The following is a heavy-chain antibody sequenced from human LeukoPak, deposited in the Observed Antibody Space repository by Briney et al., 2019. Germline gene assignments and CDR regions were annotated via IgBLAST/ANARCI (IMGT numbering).Heavy chain of an antibody. CDR2: ISYDASNE. Sequence: GGSLRLSCAASGFAFRSYAMHWVRQAPGKGLEWVADISYDASNEYYADSVKGRFSISRDASKNTLYLQLNSLRPEDTAVYYCARAGGMGAAGPYLYFDYWGQGTLVTVSS. V-gene: IGHV3-30-3*01. CDR1: GFAFRSYA. CDR3: ARAGGMGAAGPYLYFDY. D-gene: IGHD6-13*01. J-gene: IGHJ4*02.